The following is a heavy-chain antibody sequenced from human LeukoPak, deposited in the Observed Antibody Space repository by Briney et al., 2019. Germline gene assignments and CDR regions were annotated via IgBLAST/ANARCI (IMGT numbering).Heavy chain of an antibody. D-gene: IGHD3-9*01. V-gene: IGHV1-18*01. CDR2: ISAYNGNT. J-gene: IGHJ4*02. Sequence: ASVKVSCKASGYPFTNYTISWVRQAPGQGLEWMGWISAYNGNTKYAQKLQGRVTMTTDTSTSTAYMARRSLRSDDTAVYYCAKSDHITILPVDYWGQGPLVTV. CDR1: GYPFTNYT. CDR3: AKSDHITILPVDY.